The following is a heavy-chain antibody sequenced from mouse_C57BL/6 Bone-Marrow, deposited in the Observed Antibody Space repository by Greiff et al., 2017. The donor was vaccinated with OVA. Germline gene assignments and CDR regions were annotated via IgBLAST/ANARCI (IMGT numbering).Heavy chain of an antibody. D-gene: IGHD1-1*01. CDR2: IDPENGDT. CDR3: TRGEDYGSSYSY. Sequence: EVQLQQSGAELVRPGASVQLSCTASGFNIKDDYMHWVKQRPEQGLEWIGWIDPENGDTEYASKFQGKATITADTSSNTAYLQLSSLTSEDTAVYYCTRGEDYGSSYSYWGQGTTLTVSS. V-gene: IGHV14-4*01. CDR1: GFNIKDDY. J-gene: IGHJ2*01.